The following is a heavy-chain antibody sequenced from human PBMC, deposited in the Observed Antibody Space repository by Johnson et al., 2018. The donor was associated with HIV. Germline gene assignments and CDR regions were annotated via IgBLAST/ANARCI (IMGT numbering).Heavy chain of an antibody. CDR2: ISYDGSNK. CDR3: ARVLWFGELFSRAFDI. J-gene: IGHJ3*02. Sequence: QEQLVESGGGVVQPWRSLRLSCAASGFTFSSYGMHWVRQAPGKGLEWVAVISYDGSNKYYADSVKGRFTISRDNSKNTLYLQMNSLRAEDTAVYYCARVLWFGELFSRAFDIWGQGTMVTVSS. CDR1: GFTFSSYG. V-gene: IGHV3-30*03. D-gene: IGHD3-10*01.